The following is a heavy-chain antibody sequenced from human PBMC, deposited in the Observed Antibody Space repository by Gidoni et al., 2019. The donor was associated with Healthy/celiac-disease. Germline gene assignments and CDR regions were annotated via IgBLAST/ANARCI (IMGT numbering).Heavy chain of an antibody. CDR3: AKVKTARSSSGPLYYDYYGMDV. V-gene: IGHV3-23*01. J-gene: IGHJ6*02. CDR1: GFTFSSYA. D-gene: IGHD6-6*01. Sequence: EVQLLESGGGLVQPGGSLSLSCAASGFTFSSYAMSCVRQAPGKGLEWVSAISGSGGSTYYADSVKGRFTISRDNSKNTLYLQMNSLRAEDTAVYYCAKVKTARSSSGPLYYDYYGMDVWGQGTTVTVSS. CDR2: ISGSGGST.